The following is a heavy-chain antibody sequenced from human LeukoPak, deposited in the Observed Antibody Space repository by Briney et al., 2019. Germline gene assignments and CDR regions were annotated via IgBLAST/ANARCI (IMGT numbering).Heavy chain of an antibody. CDR3: ARETGTAGY. D-gene: IGHD1-1*01. V-gene: IGHV1-2*02. CDR1: GSTFTGYK. Sequence: GASVKVSGKASGSTFTGYKLHWVRQAPGQGLEWMGWINPNSGGTNYAQKFQGRVTMTRDTSISTAYMELSRLRSDDTAVYYCARETGTAGYWGQGTLVTVSS. CDR2: INPNSGGT. J-gene: IGHJ4*02.